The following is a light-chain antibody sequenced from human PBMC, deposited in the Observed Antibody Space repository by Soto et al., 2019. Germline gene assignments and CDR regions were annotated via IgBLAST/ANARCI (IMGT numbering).Light chain of an antibody. CDR2: GAS. CDR3: QPVGNSLWT. CDR1: QSVASRN. V-gene: IGKV3-20*01. J-gene: IGKJ1*01. Sequence: EIVLTQSPGTLSLSPGERATLSCRASQSVASRNLAWYQQKSGQAPRLLIYGASSRAIHTPDRFSGSGSGTDFTLTISGLEPEDVAVYYCQPVGNSLWTFGQGTKVEI.